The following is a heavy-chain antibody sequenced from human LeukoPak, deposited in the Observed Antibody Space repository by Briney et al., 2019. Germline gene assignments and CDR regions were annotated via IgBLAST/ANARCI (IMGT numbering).Heavy chain of an antibody. CDR1: GGSFSGYY. J-gene: IGHJ4*02. CDR2: INHSGST. CDR3: ARGPSPYYDILTGYSQYYFDH. Sequence: SETLSLTCAVYGGSFSGYYWSWIRQPPGKGLEWIGEINHSGSTNYNPSLKSRVTISVDTSKNQFSLKLSSVTAADTAVYYCARGPSPYYDILTGYSQYYFDHWGQGTLVTVSS. D-gene: IGHD3-9*01. V-gene: IGHV4-34*01.